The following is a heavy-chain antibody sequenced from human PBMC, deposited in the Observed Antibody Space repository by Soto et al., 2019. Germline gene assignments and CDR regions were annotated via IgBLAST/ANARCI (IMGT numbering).Heavy chain of an antibody. CDR2: INPSFGRA. J-gene: IGHJ6*02. D-gene: IGHD5-12*01. CDR3: ARDVEMATIYRSHYYYYGMDV. V-gene: IGHV1-46*01. Sequence: ASVKVSCKASGYTFTGYYMHWVRQAPGQGLEWMGVINPSFGRANYAQKFQGRVTITADKSTSTAYMELSSLRSEDTAVYYCARDVEMATIYRSHYYYYGMDVWGQGTTVTVSS. CDR1: GYTFTGYY.